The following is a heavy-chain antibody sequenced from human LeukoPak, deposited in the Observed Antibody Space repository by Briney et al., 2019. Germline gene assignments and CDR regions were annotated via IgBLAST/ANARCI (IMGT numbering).Heavy chain of an antibody. V-gene: IGHV3-23*01. CDR1: GFAFTSFA. CDR3: AKSHRGSYTQAFDV. D-gene: IGHD1-26*01. J-gene: IGHJ3*01. Sequence: GGSRSRSCAASGFAFTSFAMTWVRHATGKGRDWIAAITCSGVSTSYTNSVKGRFTISRDNSKNTLYLQMNSLRAEDTAVYYRAKSHRGSYTQAFDVWGQGTMVTVSS. CDR2: ITCSGVST.